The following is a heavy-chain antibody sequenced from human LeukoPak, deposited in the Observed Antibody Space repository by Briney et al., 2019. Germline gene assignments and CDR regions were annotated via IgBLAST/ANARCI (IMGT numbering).Heavy chain of an antibody. V-gene: IGHV1-8*01. CDR1: GYTFTSYD. J-gene: IGHJ6*03. CDR2: MNPNSGNT. D-gene: IGHD3-3*01. Sequence: ASVKVSCKASGYTFTSYDINWVRQATGQGLEWMGWMNPNSGNTGYAQKFQGRVTITRNTSISTAYMELSSLRSEDTAVYYCARGLTYDFWSGYYPAYYYMDVWGKGTTVTVSS. CDR3: ARGLTYDFWSGYYPAYYYMDV.